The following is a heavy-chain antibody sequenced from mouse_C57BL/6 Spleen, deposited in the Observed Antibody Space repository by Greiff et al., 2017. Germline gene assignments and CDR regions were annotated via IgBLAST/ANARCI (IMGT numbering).Heavy chain of an antibody. V-gene: IGHV1-15*01. CDR3: IAQAGAMDY. D-gene: IGHD3-2*02. CDR2: IDPETGGT. Sequence: VQLQQSGAELVRPGASVTLSCKASGYTFTDYEMHWVKQTPVHGLEWIGAIDPETGGTAYNQKFKGKAILTADKSSSTAYMALRSLTSEDSAVYYWIAQAGAMDYWGQGTSVTVSS. J-gene: IGHJ4*01. CDR1: GYTFTDYE.